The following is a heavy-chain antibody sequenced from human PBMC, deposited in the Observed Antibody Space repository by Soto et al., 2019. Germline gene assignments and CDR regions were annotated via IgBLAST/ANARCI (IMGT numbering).Heavy chain of an antibody. D-gene: IGHD5-12*01. CDR1: GGTFSSYA. CDR2: IVPIVDTS. V-gene: IGHV1-69*12. Sequence: QVQLVQSGAEVRQPASSVKVSCKTSGGTFSSYAISWVRQAPGQGLEWMGGIVPIVDTSTYAQKFQGRVKITADESTSTVYMELSSLRSDDTEVYYCVRVVAIPGYPDNWGQGTLVTVSS. J-gene: IGHJ4*02. CDR3: VRVVAIPGYPDN.